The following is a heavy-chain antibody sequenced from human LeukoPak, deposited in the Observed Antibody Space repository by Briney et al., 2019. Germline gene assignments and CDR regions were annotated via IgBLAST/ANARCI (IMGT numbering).Heavy chain of an antibody. CDR3: ARDDLSMVRGVIKD. Sequence: ASVKVSCKASGYTFTSYAMNWVRQAPGQGLEWMGWINTNTGNPTYAQGFTGRFVFSLDTSVSTAYLQISSLKAEDTAVYYCARDDLSMVRGVIKDWGQGTLVTVSS. J-gene: IGHJ4*02. CDR2: INTNTGNP. CDR1: GYTFTSYA. V-gene: IGHV7-4-1*02. D-gene: IGHD3-10*01.